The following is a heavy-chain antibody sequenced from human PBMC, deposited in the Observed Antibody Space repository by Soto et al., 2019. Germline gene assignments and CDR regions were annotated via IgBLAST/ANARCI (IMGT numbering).Heavy chain of an antibody. V-gene: IGHV3-15*01. J-gene: IGHJ6*03. CDR2: IKSKTDGGTT. CDR3: TTDLRCSSTSSYPYYYYYFMDV. Sequence: EVQLVESGGGLVKPGGSLRLSCASSGFTFSNAWMSWVRQAPGKGLEWVGRIKSKTDGGTTDYAAPVKGRFTISRDDSKNTLYLQMNSLNTEDTAVYYCTTDLRCSSTSSYPYYYYYFMDVWGKGTTVTVSS. D-gene: IGHD2-2*01. CDR1: GFTFSNAW.